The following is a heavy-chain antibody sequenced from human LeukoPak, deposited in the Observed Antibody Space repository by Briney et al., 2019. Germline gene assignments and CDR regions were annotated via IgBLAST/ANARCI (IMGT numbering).Heavy chain of an antibody. CDR1: GFTFSSYD. V-gene: IGHV3-13*01. D-gene: IGHD1-20*01. CDR3: ARGGYNWNDPAGFDP. J-gene: IGHJ5*02. Sequence: GGSLRLSCAASGFTFSSYDMHWVRQATGKGLEWVSAIGTAGDTYYPGSVKGRFTISRENAKNSLYLQMNSLRAGDTAVYYCARGGYNWNDPAGFDPWGQGTLVTVSS. CDR2: IGTAGDT.